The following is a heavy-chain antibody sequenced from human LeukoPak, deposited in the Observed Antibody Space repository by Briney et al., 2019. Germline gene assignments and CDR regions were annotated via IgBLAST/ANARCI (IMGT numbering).Heavy chain of an antibody. Sequence: SETLSLTCTVSGGSISSSGYYWAWIRQPPGKELEWIGSIYYSGSTYYNPSLKSRVTISVDTSKNQFSLKLSSVTAADTAVYYCARGLGLLDVWGQGTTVTVSS. D-gene: IGHD4/OR15-4a*01. CDR3: ARGLGLLDV. J-gene: IGHJ6*02. V-gene: IGHV4-39*07. CDR2: IYYSGST. CDR1: GGSISSSGYY.